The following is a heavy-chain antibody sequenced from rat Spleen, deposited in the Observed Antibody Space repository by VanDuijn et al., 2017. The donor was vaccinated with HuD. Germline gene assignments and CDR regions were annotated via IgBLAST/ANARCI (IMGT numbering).Heavy chain of an antibody. V-gene: IGHV5-29*01. CDR1: GFTFSDYY. CDR2: ISYDSSYT. D-gene: IGHD1-1*01. Sequence: EVQLVESDGGFVQPGRSLKLSCAASGFTFSDYYMAWVRQAPTKGLEWVTSISYDSSYTYYRDSVKGRFTISRDNARNTLYLQMDSLTSEDTATYYCARPLITTVVTSYFDYWGQGVMVTVSS. CDR3: ARPLITTVVTSYFDY. J-gene: IGHJ2*01.